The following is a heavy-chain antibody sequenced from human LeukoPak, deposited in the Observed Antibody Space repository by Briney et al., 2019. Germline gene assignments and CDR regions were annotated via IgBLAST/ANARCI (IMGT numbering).Heavy chain of an antibody. D-gene: IGHD5-18*01. Sequence: GRSLRLFCAASGFTFSSYVLHWVRQAPGKGLEWVAVIWYDGSNKYYGDSVKGRFTISRDNSKNTLYLQMSSLRGEDTAVYYCARGIDTVMGDYFDYWGQGTLVTVSS. V-gene: IGHV3-33*01. CDR1: GFTFSSYV. CDR3: ARGIDTVMGDYFDY. J-gene: IGHJ4*02. CDR2: IWYDGSNK.